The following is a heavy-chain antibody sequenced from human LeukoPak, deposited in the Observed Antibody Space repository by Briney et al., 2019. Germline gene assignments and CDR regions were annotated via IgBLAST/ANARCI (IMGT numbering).Heavy chain of an antibody. CDR2: IFSSGST. Sequence: SETLSLTCAVSGDSISRGLWWSWVRQFPGKGLEWIGEIFSSGSTNSNPSLKSRITTSIDGSKNQFSLNLKSVTAADTAVYYCARERREQQLVPDFDYWGQGTLVTVSS. CDR1: GDSISRGLW. J-gene: IGHJ4*02. V-gene: IGHV4-4*02. CDR3: ARERREQQLVPDFDY. D-gene: IGHD6-13*01.